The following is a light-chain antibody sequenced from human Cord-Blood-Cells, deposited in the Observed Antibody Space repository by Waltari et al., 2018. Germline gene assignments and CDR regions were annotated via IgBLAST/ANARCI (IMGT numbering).Light chain of an antibody. Sequence: QSALTQPASVSGSPGQSITISCTGTSSAVGSSNIVSWYQQHPGKAPKLRIYEGSKRPSGVSNRFSGSKSGNTASLTISGLQAEDEADYYCCSYAGSSTFYVFGTGTKVTVL. V-gene: IGLV2-23*01. CDR3: CSYAGSSTFYV. J-gene: IGLJ1*01. CDR2: EGS. CDR1: SSAVGSSNI.